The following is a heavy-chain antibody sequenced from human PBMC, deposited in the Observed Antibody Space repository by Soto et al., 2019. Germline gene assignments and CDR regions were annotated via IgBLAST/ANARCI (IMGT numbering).Heavy chain of an antibody. Sequence: QVQLVQSGAEVKRPGSSVKVSCKASGGTFSNYAINWVRQAPGQGLEWRGGIIPIFGTPNYAQKFQGRVTITADRSTSTAYMELSNLRSEDTAVYFCARDPDYGGNSGLGLVDYWGQGTLVTVSS. V-gene: IGHV1-69*06. CDR3: ARDPDYGGNSGLGLVDY. CDR2: IIPIFGTP. D-gene: IGHD4-17*01. CDR1: GGTFSNYA. J-gene: IGHJ4*02.